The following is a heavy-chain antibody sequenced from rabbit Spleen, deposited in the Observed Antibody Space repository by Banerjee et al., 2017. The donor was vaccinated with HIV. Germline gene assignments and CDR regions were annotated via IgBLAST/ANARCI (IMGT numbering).Heavy chain of an antibody. V-gene: IGHV1S40*01. J-gene: IGHJ4*01. CDR2: IDTSSGNT. CDR3: ARDAGTGDYIDVYFNL. Sequence: QSLEESGGGLVQPEGSLALTCKASGFTISGSYNMCWVRQAPGKGLELIACIDTSSGNTAYATWAKGRFTISRASSTTVFLQVTRLTVADTATYFCARDAGTGDYIDVYFNLWGPGTLVTVS. CDR1: GFTISGSYN. D-gene: IGHD8-1*01.